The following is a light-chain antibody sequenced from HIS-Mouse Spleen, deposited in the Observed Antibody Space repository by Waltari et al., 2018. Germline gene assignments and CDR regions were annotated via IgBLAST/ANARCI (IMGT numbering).Light chain of an antibody. CDR1: QDISNY. Sequence: DIQMTQSPSSLSASVGDRVTITCQASQDISNYLNWYQQKPGKAPKLLIYVASNLETGVPSRFSGSGSVTDFTFTISSLQPEDIATYYCQQYDNLPYTFGQGTKLEIK. V-gene: IGKV1-33*01. CDR2: VAS. CDR3: QQYDNLPYT. J-gene: IGKJ2*01.